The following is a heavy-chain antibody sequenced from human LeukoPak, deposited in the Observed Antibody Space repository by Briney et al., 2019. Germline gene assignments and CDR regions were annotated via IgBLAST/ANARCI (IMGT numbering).Heavy chain of an antibody. CDR3: ARDLTPMVRGVISAY. CDR2: ISAYNGNT. V-gene: IGHV1-18*01. CDR1: GYTFTSYG. Sequence: GASVKVSCKASGYTFTSYGISWVRQAPGQGLEWMGWISAYNGNTNYAQKLQGKVTMTTDTSTSTAYMELRSLRSDDTAVYYCARDLTPMVRGVISAYWGQGTLVTVSS. J-gene: IGHJ4*02. D-gene: IGHD3-10*01.